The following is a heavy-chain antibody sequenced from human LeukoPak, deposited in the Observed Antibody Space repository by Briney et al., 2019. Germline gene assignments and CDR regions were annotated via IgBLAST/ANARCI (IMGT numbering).Heavy chain of an antibody. J-gene: IGHJ6*03. D-gene: IGHD3-22*01. V-gene: IGHV4-59*01. CDR1: GGSISSYY. CDR2: IYYSGST. Sequence: PSETLSLTCTVSGGSISSYYWSWIRQPPGKGLEWIGYIYYSGSTNYNPSLKSRVTISVDTSKNQFSLKLSSVTAADTAVYYCARGRRGSGYTYYYYYMDVWGKETTVTVSS. CDR3: ARGRRGSGYTYYYYYMDV.